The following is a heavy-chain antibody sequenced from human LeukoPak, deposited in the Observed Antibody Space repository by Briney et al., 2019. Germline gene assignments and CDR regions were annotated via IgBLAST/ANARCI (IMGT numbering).Heavy chain of an antibody. V-gene: IGHV3-53*01. CDR3: ASLFLCYGCSRSSDAINI. CDR2: IYSGGST. J-gene: IGHJ3*02. Sequence: PGGSLRLSCAASGFTVSSNYMSWVRQAPGKGLEWVSVIYSGGSTDYADSVKGRFTISRDNAKNTLYLQMNSLKAEDTAVYYCASLFLCYGCSRSSDAINIWGQGTMVTVSS. D-gene: IGHD6-6*01. CDR1: GFTVSSNY.